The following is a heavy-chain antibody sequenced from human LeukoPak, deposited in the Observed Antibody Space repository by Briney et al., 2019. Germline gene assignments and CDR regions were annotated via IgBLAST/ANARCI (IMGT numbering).Heavy chain of an antibody. Sequence: PGGSLRLSCAASGFTVSTNHMSWVRQAPGKGLEWVSVLYSGHNTHYADSVKGRFTISRDNSKNTLYLQVNSLRAEDTAVYFRARGSSITANTGLFDLWGQGTLVTVSS. D-gene: IGHD1-7*01. V-gene: IGHV3-53*01. J-gene: IGHJ5*02. CDR1: GFTVSTNH. CDR3: ARGSSITANTGLFDL. CDR2: LYSGHNT.